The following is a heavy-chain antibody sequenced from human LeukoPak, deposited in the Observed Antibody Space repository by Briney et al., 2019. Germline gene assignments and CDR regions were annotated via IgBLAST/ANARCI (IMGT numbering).Heavy chain of an antibody. CDR3: ARGSTGQYDP. V-gene: IGHV4-59*08. J-gene: IGHJ5*02. D-gene: IGHD3-10*01. CDR1: GGSISSYY. CDR2: IFYTGSS. Sequence: PSETLSLTCTVSGGSISSYYWSWIRQSPGKGLEWIGWIFYTGSSDYNPSLKSRVTISMDTSKNQLSLKLISVTASDTAVYYCARGSTGQYDPWGQGTLVTVSS.